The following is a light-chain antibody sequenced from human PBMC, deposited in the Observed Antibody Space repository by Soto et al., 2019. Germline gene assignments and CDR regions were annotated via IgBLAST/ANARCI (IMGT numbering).Light chain of an antibody. V-gene: IGKV3-11*01. Sequence: IVLTQSPATLSLSPGERATLSCRASQSVGRYLAWYQQKPGQAPRLLIYEASNRAIGIPARFSGSGSATDFTLTISSLEPEDCAVYYCQQQSNWPPLTFGGGTKVEIK. CDR1: QSVGRY. CDR2: EAS. CDR3: QQQSNWPPLT. J-gene: IGKJ4*01.